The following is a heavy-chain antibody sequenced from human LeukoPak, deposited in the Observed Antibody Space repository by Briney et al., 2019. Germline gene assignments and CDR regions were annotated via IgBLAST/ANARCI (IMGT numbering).Heavy chain of an antibody. CDR2: INHEGSDI. Sequence: GGSLRLSCAASGFTFNNYWMTWVRQAPGKGLEWVASINHEGSDIYYVDSVKARFTISRDNTKNSLFLQMSSLRAEDTAVYYCASVESLGYWGQGTLVIVSS. J-gene: IGHJ4*02. CDR1: GFTFNNYW. CDR3: ASVESLGY. V-gene: IGHV3-7*01.